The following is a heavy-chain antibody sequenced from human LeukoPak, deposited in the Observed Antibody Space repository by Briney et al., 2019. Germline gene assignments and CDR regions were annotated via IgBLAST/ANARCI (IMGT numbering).Heavy chain of an antibody. CDR1: GFTFSSYE. J-gene: IGHJ4*02. V-gene: IGHV3-48*03. Sequence: PGGSLRLSCAASGFTFSSYEMNWVRQAPGKGLEWVSYISSSGSTIYYADSVKGRFTISRDNAKNSLYLQMNSLRAEDTAVYYCASGVGGGYYYDSSGYYGTFDYWGQGTLVTVSS. CDR3: ASGVGGGYYYDSSGYYGTFDY. CDR2: ISSSGSTI. D-gene: IGHD3-22*01.